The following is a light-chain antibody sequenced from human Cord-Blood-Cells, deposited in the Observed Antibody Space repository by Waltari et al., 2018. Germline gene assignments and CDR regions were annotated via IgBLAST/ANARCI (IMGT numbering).Light chain of an antibody. CDR1: QDISNY. CDR2: DAS. V-gene: IGKV1-33*01. J-gene: IGKJ2*03. CDR3: QQYDNLPPKS. Sequence: DIQMTHSPSSLSASVGDRVTITCQASQDISNYLNWYQQKPGKAPKLLIYDASNLETGVPSRFSGSGSATDFTFTISSLQPEDIATYYCQQYDNLPPKSFGQGTKLEIK.